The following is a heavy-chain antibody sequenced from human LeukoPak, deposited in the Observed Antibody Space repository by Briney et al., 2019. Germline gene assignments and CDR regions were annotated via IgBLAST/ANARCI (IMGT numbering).Heavy chain of an antibody. CDR2: ISSSSSYI. CDR1: GFTFSSYS. Sequence: GGSLRLSCAASGFTFSSYSMNWVRQAPGKGLEWVSSISSSSSYIYYADSVKGRFTISRDNAKNSLYLQMNSLRAEDTAVYYCARDGYYYDNSGYFDYWGQGTLVTVSS. D-gene: IGHD3-22*01. CDR3: ARDGYYYDNSGYFDY. V-gene: IGHV3-21*01. J-gene: IGHJ4*02.